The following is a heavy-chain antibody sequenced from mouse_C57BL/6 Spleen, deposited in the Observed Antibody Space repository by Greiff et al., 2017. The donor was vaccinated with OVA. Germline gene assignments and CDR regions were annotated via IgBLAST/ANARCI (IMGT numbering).Heavy chain of an antibody. D-gene: IGHD2-5*01. CDR1: GFSLTSYG. Sequence: VKLMESGPGLVQPSQSLSITCTVSGFSLTSYGVHWVRQSPGKGLEWLGVIWRGGSTDYNAAFMSRLSITKDNSKSQVFFKMNSLQADDTAIYYCANSYSNHWYFDVWGTGTTVTVSS. V-gene: IGHV2-5*01. J-gene: IGHJ1*03. CDR3: ANSYSNHWYFDV. CDR2: IWRGGST.